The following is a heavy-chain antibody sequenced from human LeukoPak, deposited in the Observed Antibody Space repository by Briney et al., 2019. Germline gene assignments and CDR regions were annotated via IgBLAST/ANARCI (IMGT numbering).Heavy chain of an antibody. CDR1: GYTFTHYG. CDR3: ARDRRRMATIPTVDY. J-gene: IGHJ4*02. Sequence: ASVKVSCKTSGYTFTHYGISWVRQAPGQGLEWMGWISTYNGNTNYAQMLQGRVAMTTDTSTSTAYMELRSLRSDDTAVYYCARDRRRMATIPTVDYWGQGTLVTVSS. D-gene: IGHD5-24*01. V-gene: IGHV1-18*01. CDR2: ISTYNGNT.